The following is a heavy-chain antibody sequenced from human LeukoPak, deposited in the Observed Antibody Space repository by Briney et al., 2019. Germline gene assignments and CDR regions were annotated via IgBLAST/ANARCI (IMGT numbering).Heavy chain of an antibody. CDR2: IXXSGST. CDR1: GGSIXSXX. CDR3: ARLGAAAGHYYYYGMDV. J-gene: IGHJ6*02. V-gene: IGHV4-59*08. Sequence: SETLSLTCTVSGGSIXSXXXXXXXXXPGXXLXWXGYIXXSGSTXYNHSLKRRVTISVDTSKTQFSLKLSSVTAADTAVYYCARLGAAAGHYYYYGMDVWGQGTTVTVSS. D-gene: IGHD6-13*01.